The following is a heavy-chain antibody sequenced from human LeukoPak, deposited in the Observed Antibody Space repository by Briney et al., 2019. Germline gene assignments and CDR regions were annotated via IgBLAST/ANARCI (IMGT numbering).Heavy chain of an antibody. J-gene: IGHJ4*02. D-gene: IGHD2-15*01. CDR3: ARYCSGGSCYSGSNYFDY. V-gene: IGHV3-53*01. CDR2: IYSGGTS. Sequence: GSLRLSCAASGFSVSSNYMSWVRQAPGKGLEWVSVIYSGGTSYYADSVKGRFTIPRDISKNTLYLQMNSLRAEDTAVYYCARYCSGGSCYSGSNYFDYWGQGTLVTVSS. CDR1: GFSVSSNY.